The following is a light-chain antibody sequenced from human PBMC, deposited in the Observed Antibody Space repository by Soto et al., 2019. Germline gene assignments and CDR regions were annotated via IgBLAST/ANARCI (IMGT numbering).Light chain of an antibody. V-gene: IGKV1-39*01. J-gene: IGKJ1*01. Sequence: DIPMTLSPSSLSASVGDKVTIACRASESIRTYLNWYQQTPGKAPKLLIYATASLQSGVPSRFSGSGSATDFTLTISDLQPEDFATYFCQQSFDIPRTFGQGTKVDIK. CDR1: ESIRTY. CDR2: ATA. CDR3: QQSFDIPRT.